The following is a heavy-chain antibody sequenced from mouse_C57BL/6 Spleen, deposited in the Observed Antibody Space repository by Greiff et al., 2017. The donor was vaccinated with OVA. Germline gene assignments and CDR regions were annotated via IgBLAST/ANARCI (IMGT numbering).Heavy chain of an antibody. V-gene: IGHV1-55*01. CDR2: IYPGSGST. J-gene: IGHJ3*01. CDR3: ARSRDYDFAY. D-gene: IGHD2-4*01. CDR1: GYTFTSYW. Sequence: QVHVKQPGAELVKPGASVKMSCKASGYTFTSYWITWVKQRPGQGLEWIGDIYPGSGSTNYNEKFKSKATLTVDTSSSTAYMQLSSLTSEDSAVYYCARSRDYDFAYWGQGTLVTVSA.